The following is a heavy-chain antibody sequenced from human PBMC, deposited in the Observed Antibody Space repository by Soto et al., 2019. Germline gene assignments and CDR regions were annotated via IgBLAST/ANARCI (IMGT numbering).Heavy chain of an antibody. CDR3: ASVPLPLGPGFDH. Sequence: SETLSLTCSAYGGSFSDYYWSWIRQPPGKGLEWIGETDHFGRATYNPSLTSRVTVSLDAAKNQFSLKLSSVTAADKAAYYCASVPLPLGPGFDHWGQGTLVTVSS. V-gene: IGHV4-34*01. D-gene: IGHD3-16*01. J-gene: IGHJ5*02. CDR1: GGSFSDYY. CDR2: TDHFGRA.